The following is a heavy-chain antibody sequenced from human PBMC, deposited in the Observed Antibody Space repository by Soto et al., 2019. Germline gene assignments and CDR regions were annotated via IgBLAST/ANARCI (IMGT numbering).Heavy chain of an antibody. CDR3: ARDRALTGQWLVMSGWDYYGMNV. V-gene: IGHV1-69*12. J-gene: IGHJ6*02. D-gene: IGHD6-19*01. CDR2: IIPIFGAA. CDR1: GGTFSNYA. Sequence: QVQLVQSGTEVKKPGSSVKVSCKASGGTFSNYAVSWVRQAPGQGLEWMGGIIPIFGAATYAQKFQGRVTITADESTSTAYMELSSLRSEDTAVYYCARDRALTGQWLVMSGWDYYGMNVWGQGTTVTVSS.